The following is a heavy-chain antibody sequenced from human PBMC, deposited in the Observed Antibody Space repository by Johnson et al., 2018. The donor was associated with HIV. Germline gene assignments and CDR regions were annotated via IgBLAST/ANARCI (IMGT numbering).Heavy chain of an antibody. D-gene: IGHD3-9*01. CDR3: ERMGLTGAFDI. V-gene: IGHV3-20*04. J-gene: IGHJ3*02. CDR2: IYWDGGSK. CDR1: GFTFGKYG. Sequence: VQLVESGGGVVRPGGSLRLSCAASGFTFGKYGMSWVRQAPGKGLEWVSCIYWDGGSKGYGDSVKGRFTISSTKAKNSLYLQMDCLRAETTAVKYCERMGLTGAFDIWGQGTIVTVSS.